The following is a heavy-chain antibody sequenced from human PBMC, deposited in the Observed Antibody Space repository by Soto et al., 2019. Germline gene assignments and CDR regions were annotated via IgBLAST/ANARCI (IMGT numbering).Heavy chain of an antibody. V-gene: IGHV4-4*02. J-gene: IGHJ3*02. CDR3: ARGTTARMITFGWKGAFDI. CDR1: GGSISSSNW. CDR2: IYHSGST. Sequence: QVQLQESGPGLVKPSGTLSLTCAVSGGSISSSNWWSWVRQPPGKGLEWIGEIYHSGSTNYNPSLKRRVTISVDKSKNQFSLKLSSVTAADTAVYYCARGTTARMITFGWKGAFDIWGQGTMVTVSS. D-gene: IGHD3-16*01.